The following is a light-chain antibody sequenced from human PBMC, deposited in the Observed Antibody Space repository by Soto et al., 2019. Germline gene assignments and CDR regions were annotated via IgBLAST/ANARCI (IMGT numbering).Light chain of an antibody. CDR2: AAS. V-gene: IGKV1-9*01. J-gene: IGKJ4*01. CDR3: QQLNSYPRA. CDR1: QGISSY. Sequence: IQLTQSPSSLSASVGDRVTITCRASQGISSYLAWYQQKPGKAPKLLIYAASTLQSGVPSRFSGSGSGTDFTLTFSSLQPEDFATYYCQQLNSYPRAFGGGTKVEIK.